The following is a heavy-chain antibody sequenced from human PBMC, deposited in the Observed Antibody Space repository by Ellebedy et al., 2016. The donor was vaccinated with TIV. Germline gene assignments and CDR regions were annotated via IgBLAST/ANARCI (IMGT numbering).Heavy chain of an antibody. D-gene: IGHD3-10*01. CDR2: SSAYNGNT. J-gene: IGHJ4*02. CDR1: GHSFTSYG. V-gene: IGHV1-18*04. CDR3: ARSLYFGDFPFDS. Sequence: AASVKVSCKASGHSFTSYGISWVRQAPGEGLEWMGWSSAYNGNTLYIEKFQGRVTMTTDTSTNTAYMELRSLRSDDTAVYFCARSLYFGDFPFDSWGQGTLVTVSS.